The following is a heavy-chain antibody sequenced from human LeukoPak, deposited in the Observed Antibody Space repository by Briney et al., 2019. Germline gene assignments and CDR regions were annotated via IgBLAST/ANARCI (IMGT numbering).Heavy chain of an antibody. CDR1: GYTFTGYY. CDR2: INPNSGGT. CDR3: ARVYYYGSGTPSLDL. J-gene: IGHJ2*01. D-gene: IGHD3-10*01. Sequence: ASVKVSCKASGYTFTGYYMHWVRQAPGQGLEWMGWINPNSGGTNYAQKLQGRVTMTTDTSTSTAYMELRSLRSDDTAVYYCARVYYYGSGTPSLDLWGRGTLVTVSS. V-gene: IGHV1-2*02.